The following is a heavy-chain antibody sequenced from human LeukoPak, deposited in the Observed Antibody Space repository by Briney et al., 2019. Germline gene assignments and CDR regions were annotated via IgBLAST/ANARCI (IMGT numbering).Heavy chain of an antibody. CDR3: ARDSYGSGREFDY. D-gene: IGHD3-10*01. CDR2: IYYSGST. CDR1: GGSFSGYY. Sequence: SETLSLTCGVYGGSFSGYYWSWIRQPPGKGLEWIGCIYYSGSTNYNPSLKSRVTISVDTSKNQFSLKLSSVTAADTAVYYCARDSYGSGREFDYWGQGTLVTVSS. V-gene: IGHV4-59*01. J-gene: IGHJ4*02.